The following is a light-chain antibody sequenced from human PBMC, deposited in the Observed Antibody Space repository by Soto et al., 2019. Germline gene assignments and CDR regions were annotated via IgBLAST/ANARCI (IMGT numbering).Light chain of an antibody. CDR1: QSVGSN. CDR3: QQSNNWPKT. V-gene: IGKV3-15*01. CDR2: DAP. J-gene: IGKJ1*01. Sequence: EIVMTQSPDTLSVSPGETATLSCRASQSVGSNLAWYQQKPGQAPRLLISDAPTRAAGLPARFSGSGSGTEFTLTISSLQSEDFAVYYCQQSNNWPKTFGQGTKVDIK.